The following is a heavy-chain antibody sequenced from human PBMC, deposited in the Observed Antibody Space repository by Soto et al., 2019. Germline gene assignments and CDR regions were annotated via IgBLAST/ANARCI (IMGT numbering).Heavy chain of an antibody. D-gene: IGHD1-26*01. CDR3: ARELLSAFDI. J-gene: IGHJ3*02. CDR1: GYTFTSYA. Sequence: GASVKVSCKASGYTFTSYAMHWVRQAPGQRLEWMGWINAGSGSTNYAQKFQGRVTMTRDTSTSTAYMELSRLRSDDTAVYYCARELLSAFDIWGQGTMVTVSS. V-gene: IGHV1-3*01. CDR2: INAGSGST.